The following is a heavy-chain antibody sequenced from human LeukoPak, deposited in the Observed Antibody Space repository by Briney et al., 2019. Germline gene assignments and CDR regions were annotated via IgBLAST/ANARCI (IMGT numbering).Heavy chain of an antibody. Sequence: ASVKVSCKASGYTFTSYGISWVRQAPGQGLEWMGWISAYNGNTNYAQKLQGRVTITTDTSTSTAYMELRSLRSDDTAVYYCARDDTYYYDSSGYQRSDYWGQGTLVTVSS. J-gene: IGHJ4*02. D-gene: IGHD3-22*01. CDR3: ARDDTYYYDSSGYQRSDY. CDR2: ISAYNGNT. V-gene: IGHV1-18*01. CDR1: GYTFTSYG.